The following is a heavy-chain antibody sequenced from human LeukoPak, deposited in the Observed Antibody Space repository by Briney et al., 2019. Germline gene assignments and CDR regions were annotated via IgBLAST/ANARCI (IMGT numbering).Heavy chain of an antibody. V-gene: IGHV3-23*01. Sequence: GGSLRLSCVASGFTFSSYGMNWVRQAPGKGLEWVSAIIDSGVNTFYADSVKGRFTISRDNSNNMLYLQMNSLRAEDTAAYYCAKRVPYSSSSVYFDYWGQGTLVTVSA. J-gene: IGHJ4*02. CDR2: IIDSGVNT. CDR1: GFTFSSYG. CDR3: AKRVPYSSSSVYFDY. D-gene: IGHD6-6*01.